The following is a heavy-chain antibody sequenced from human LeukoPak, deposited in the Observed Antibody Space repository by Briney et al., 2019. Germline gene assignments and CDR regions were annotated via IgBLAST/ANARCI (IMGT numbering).Heavy chain of an antibody. CDR2: ISWNSGSI. D-gene: IGHD3-3*01. CDR3: AKAIGLYDFWSGHRDWVFDY. CDR1: GFTFDDYA. J-gene: IGHJ4*02. V-gene: IGHV3-9*01. Sequence: PGGSLRLSCAASGFTFDDYAMHWVRQAPGKGLEWVSGISWNSGSIGYADSVKGRFTISRDNAKNSLYLQMNSLRAEDTALYYCAKAIGLYDFWSGHRDWVFDYWGQGTLVTVSS.